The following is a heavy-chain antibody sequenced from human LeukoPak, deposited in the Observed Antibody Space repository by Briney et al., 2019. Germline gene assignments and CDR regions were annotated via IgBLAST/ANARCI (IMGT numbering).Heavy chain of an antibody. CDR1: GGSISSSSYY. Sequence: PSETLSLTCTVSGGSISSSSYYWGWIRQPPGKGLEWIGSIYYSGSTYYNPSVKSRVTISVDTSKNQFSLKLSSVTAADTAVYYCARASREQQLVTHNWFDPWGQGTLVTVSS. CDR2: IYYSGST. J-gene: IGHJ5*02. V-gene: IGHV4-39*07. CDR3: ARASREQQLVTHNWFDP. D-gene: IGHD6-13*01.